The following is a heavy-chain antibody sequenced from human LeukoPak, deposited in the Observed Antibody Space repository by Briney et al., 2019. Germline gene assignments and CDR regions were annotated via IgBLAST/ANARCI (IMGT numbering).Heavy chain of an antibody. D-gene: IGHD3-10*01. CDR3: ARDARIYYGSGSYTTPDY. Sequence: PGGSLRLSCAASGFTFSSYSMNWVRQAPGKGLEWVSSISSSSSYIYYADSVKGRFTISRDNAKNSLYLQMNGLRAEDTAVYYCARDARIYYGSGSYTTPDYWGQGTLVTVSS. V-gene: IGHV3-21*01. CDR1: GFTFSSYS. J-gene: IGHJ4*02. CDR2: ISSSSSYI.